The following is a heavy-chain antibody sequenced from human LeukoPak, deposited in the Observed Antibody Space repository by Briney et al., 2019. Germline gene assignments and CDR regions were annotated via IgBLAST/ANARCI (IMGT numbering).Heavy chain of an antibody. V-gene: IGHV3-66*01. CDR3: ARDHHEVYAFDI. CDR1: GFTVSSNY. D-gene: IGHD1-14*01. J-gene: IGHJ3*02. CDR2: IYSGGTT. Sequence: QPGGSLRLSCAASGFTVSSNYMSWVRQAPGKGLEWVSVIYSGGTTYYADSVKGRFTISRDNSKNTLYLQMNSLRAEDTAVYYCARDHHEVYAFDIWGQGTMVAVSS.